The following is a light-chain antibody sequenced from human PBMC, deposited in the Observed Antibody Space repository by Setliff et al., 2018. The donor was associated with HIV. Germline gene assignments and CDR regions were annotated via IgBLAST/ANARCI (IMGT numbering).Light chain of an antibody. J-gene: IGLJ2*01. Sequence: QAVVTQEPSLTVSPGGTVTLTCASRTGTVTSGHYPYWFQQKPGQAPRTLIYDTNNKHSWTPARFSGSLLGGKAALTLSGAQPDAEAYYYCLLSYTDTGEFGGGTKVTVL. CDR2: DTN. V-gene: IGLV7-46*01. CDR1: TGTVTSGHY. CDR3: LLSYTDTGE.